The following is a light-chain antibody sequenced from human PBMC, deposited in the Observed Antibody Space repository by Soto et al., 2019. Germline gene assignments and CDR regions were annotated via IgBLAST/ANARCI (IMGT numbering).Light chain of an antibody. CDR1: SSDVGAYNY. CDR2: EVS. CDR3: SSSTSSSTVV. V-gene: IGLV2-14*01. Sequence: QSALTQPASVSGSPGQSITISCTGTSSDVGAYNYVSWYQQHPGKAPKLMIYEVSNRPSGVSNRFSGSKSGNTASLTISGLQAEDEADYYCSSSTSSSTVVFGGGTKLTVL. J-gene: IGLJ2*01.